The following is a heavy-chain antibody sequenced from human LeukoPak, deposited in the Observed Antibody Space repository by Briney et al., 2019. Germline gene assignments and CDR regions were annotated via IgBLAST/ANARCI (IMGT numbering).Heavy chain of an antibody. J-gene: IGHJ5*02. D-gene: IGHD2-2*03. CDR2: ISSSGSTI. V-gene: IGHV3-48*03. Sequence: GGSLRLSCAASGFTFSSYEMNWVRQAPGKGLEWVSYISSSGSTIYYADSVKGRFTISRDNAKNSLYLQMNSLRAEDTAVYYCASSGYCSSTSCAPFDPWGQGTLVTVSS. CDR3: ASSGYCSSTSCAPFDP. CDR1: GFTFSSYE.